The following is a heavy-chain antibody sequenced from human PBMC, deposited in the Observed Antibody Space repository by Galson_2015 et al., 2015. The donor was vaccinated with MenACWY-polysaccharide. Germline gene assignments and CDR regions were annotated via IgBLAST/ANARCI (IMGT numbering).Heavy chain of an antibody. CDR3: AIEGGSSGRSGYFDP. J-gene: IGHJ4*02. CDR2: MSHDGYSK. V-gene: IGHV3-30*04. Sequence: LEWVAAMSHDGYSKYYIDSAKGRFTISRDSSNNVVHLQMDSLRPEDTAVYYCAIEGGSSGRSGYFDPWGQGTLVTVSS. D-gene: IGHD6-19*01.